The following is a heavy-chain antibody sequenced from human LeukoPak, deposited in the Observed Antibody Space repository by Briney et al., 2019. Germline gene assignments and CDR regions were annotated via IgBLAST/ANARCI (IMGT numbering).Heavy chain of an antibody. D-gene: IGHD4-17*01. J-gene: IGHJ6*02. CDR2: IKQDGSEK. Sequence: PGGSLRLSCAASGFTFSSYWMSWVRQAPGKGLEWVANIKQDGSEKYYVDSVKGRFTISRDNAKNSLYLQMNSLRAEDTAVYYCAKDRTTVTPLGYYGMDVWGQGTTVTVSS. CDR1: GFTFSSYW. V-gene: IGHV3-7*03. CDR3: AKDRTTVTPLGYYGMDV.